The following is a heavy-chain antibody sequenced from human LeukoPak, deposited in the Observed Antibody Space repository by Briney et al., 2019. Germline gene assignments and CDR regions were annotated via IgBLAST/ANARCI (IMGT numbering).Heavy chain of an antibody. CDR3: TRTSDILTGYTPREAYYYYYHMDV. CDR2: IRSKANSYAT. D-gene: IGHD3-9*01. V-gene: IGHV3-73*01. J-gene: IGHJ6*03. CDR1: GFTFSGSA. Sequence: PGGSLILSCAASGFTFSGSAMHWVRQASGKGLEWVGRIRSKANSYATVYAASVKGRFTISRDDSKNTAYLQMNSLKTEDTAVYYCTRTSDILTGYTPREAYYYYYHMDVWGKGTTVTISS.